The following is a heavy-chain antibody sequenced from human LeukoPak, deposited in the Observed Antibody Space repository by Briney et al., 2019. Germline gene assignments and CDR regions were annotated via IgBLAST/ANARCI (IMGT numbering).Heavy chain of an antibody. CDR3: ARNYYDRINYFDY. CDR1: GGTFSSYA. Sequence: GASVKVSCKASGGTFSSYAINWVRQAPGQGLEWMGGIIPIFGTANYAQKFQGRVTITADESTSTAYMELSSLRSEDTAVYYCARNYYDRINYFDYWGQGTLVTVSS. V-gene: IGHV1-69*13. D-gene: IGHD3-22*01. CDR2: IIPIFGTA. J-gene: IGHJ4*02.